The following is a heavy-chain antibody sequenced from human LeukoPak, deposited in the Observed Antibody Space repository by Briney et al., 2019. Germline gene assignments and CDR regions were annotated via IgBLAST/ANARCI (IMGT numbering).Heavy chain of an antibody. Sequence: ASVKVACKASGYAFTSDGINWVRQAPGQGLEWMGWISVYNAITSYAQKFQGRVTMTTDTSTSTAYMELRSLRSDDTAVYYCARDLTKNTVFGLKGTADVWGQGTTVTVSS. V-gene: IGHV1-18*01. CDR3: ARDLTKNTVFGLKGTADV. CDR1: GYAFTSDG. CDR2: ISVYNAIT. J-gene: IGHJ6*02. D-gene: IGHD3-3*01.